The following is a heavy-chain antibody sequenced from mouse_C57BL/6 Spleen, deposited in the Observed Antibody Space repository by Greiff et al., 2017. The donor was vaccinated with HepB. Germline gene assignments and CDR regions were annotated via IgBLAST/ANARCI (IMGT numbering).Heavy chain of an antibody. CDR1: GYTFTSYW. J-gene: IGHJ2*01. V-gene: IGHV1-64*01. CDR3: AREEGKYYAPPGYFDY. D-gene: IGHD1-1*01. Sequence: QVQLQQPGAELVKPGASVKLSCKASGYTFTSYWMHWVKQRPGQGLEWIGMIHPNSGSTNYNEKFKSKATLTVDKSSSTAYMQLSSLTSEDSAVYYCAREEGKYYAPPGYFDYWGQGTTLTVSS. CDR2: IHPNSGST.